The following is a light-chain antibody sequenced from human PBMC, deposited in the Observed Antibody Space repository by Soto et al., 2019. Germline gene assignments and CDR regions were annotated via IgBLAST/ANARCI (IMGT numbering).Light chain of an antibody. CDR3: QQYGSSPYT. V-gene: IGKV3-20*01. Sequence: EIVLTQSPGTLSLSPGERATLSCMASQSVSSSFLAWYQHKTGQAPRLLIYAASSMATGVPDRFSGSGSGTDFTLTISRLETEDFAIYYCQQYGSSPYTFGQGTKLEIK. J-gene: IGKJ2*01. CDR2: AAS. CDR1: QSVSSSF.